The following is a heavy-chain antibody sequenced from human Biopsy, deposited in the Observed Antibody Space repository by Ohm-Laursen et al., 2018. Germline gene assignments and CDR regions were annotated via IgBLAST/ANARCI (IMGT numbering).Heavy chain of an antibody. J-gene: IGHJ2*01. D-gene: IGHD2-2*01. CDR3: ARVEDSTRHWYFDL. Sequence: ASVKVSCKASGYTFSDYILNWVRQAPGQGLEWMGWINTRRGDTNYAQKFQGRVTMTRDTSTTTAFMELTSLRSDDTAMYYCARVEDSTRHWYFDLWGRGTQVTVSS. CDR1: GYTFSDYI. CDR2: INTRRGDT. V-gene: IGHV1-18*01.